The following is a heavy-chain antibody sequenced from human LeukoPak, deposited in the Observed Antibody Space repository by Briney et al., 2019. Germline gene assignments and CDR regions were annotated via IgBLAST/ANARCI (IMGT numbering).Heavy chain of an antibody. V-gene: IGHV3-23*01. J-gene: IGHJ4*02. D-gene: IGHD3-22*01. CDR1: GFTFSSYA. Sequence: GGSLGLSCAASGFTFSSYAMSWVRQAPGKGLEWVSGISGSGGSTYYADSVKGRFTISRDNSKNTLYLQMNSLRAEDTAVYYCAKDPTMIVVVIPDYWGQGTLVTVSS. CDR3: AKDPTMIVVVIPDY. CDR2: ISGSGGST.